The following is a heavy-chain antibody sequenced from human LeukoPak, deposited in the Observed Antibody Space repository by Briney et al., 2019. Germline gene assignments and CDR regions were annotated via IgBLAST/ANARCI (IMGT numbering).Heavy chain of an antibody. CDR2: IYYSGST. V-gene: IGHV4-39*07. CDR1: SGSISSSSYY. D-gene: IGHD6-19*01. Sequence: SETLSLTCTVSSGSISSSSYYWGWIRQPPGKGLEWIGSIYYSGSTYYDPSLKSRVTISVDTSKNQFSLKLSSVTAADTAVYYCARGLEVAGTGHHDTFDIWGQGTMVTVSS. CDR3: ARGLEVAGTGHHDTFDI. J-gene: IGHJ3*02.